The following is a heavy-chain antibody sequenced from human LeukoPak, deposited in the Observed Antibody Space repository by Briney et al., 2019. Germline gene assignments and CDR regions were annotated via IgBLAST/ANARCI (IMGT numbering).Heavy chain of an antibody. D-gene: IGHD5-18*01. Sequence: GGSLRLPCAASGFTFRTYAMNWLRQAPGKGLDWVSSITGSGGSTYYADSVKGRFTISRDNSKNTLDLQMNSLRAEDTAVYFCARAMAVIYSYGKQDYWGQGTLVTVSS. CDR3: ARAMAVIYSYGKQDY. CDR1: GFTFRTYA. CDR2: ITGSGGST. J-gene: IGHJ4*02. V-gene: IGHV3-23*01.